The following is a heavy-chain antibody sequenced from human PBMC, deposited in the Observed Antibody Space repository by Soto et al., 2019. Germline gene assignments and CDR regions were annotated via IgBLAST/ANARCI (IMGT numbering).Heavy chain of an antibody. CDR3: ARGPFTYSSSSTVSWFDP. J-gene: IGHJ5*02. V-gene: IGHV1-8*01. D-gene: IGHD6-6*01. Sequence: QVQLVQSGAEVKKPGASVKVSCKASGYTFTSYDINWVRQATGQGLEWMGWMNPNSGNTGYAQKFQGRVTMTRNTSISTAYMELSSLRSEDTAVYYCARGPFTYSSSSTVSWFDPWGQGPLVTVSS. CDR1: GYTFTSYD. CDR2: MNPNSGNT.